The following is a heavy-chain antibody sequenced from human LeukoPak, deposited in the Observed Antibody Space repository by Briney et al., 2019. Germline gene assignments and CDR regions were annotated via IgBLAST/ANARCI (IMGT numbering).Heavy chain of an antibody. Sequence: GGSLRLSCVVSGFSVSSNYMSWVRQAPGKGLEWVSVIYSGGSTYYADSVKGRFTISRDNSKNTLYLQMNSLRAEDTAVYYCAKDLYCSWWGQGTLVTVSS. CDR2: IYSGGST. D-gene: IGHD2-15*01. CDR1: GFSVSSNY. J-gene: IGHJ4*02. CDR3: AKDLYCSW. V-gene: IGHV3-53*01.